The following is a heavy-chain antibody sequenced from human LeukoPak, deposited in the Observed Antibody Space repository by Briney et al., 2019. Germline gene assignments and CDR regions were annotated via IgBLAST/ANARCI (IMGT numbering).Heavy chain of an antibody. CDR3: AKDFRIGYSAHFDY. Sequence: GALRLSCVGSGFTFRSHAMSWVRQAPEKGLEFVSGIYENGGTTYYADSVKGRFSISRDNSKNTLYLQMDSLRGEDTAVYYCAKDFRIGYSAHFDYWGQGALVTVSS. CDR1: GFTFRSHA. V-gene: IGHV3-23*01. J-gene: IGHJ4*02. CDR2: IYENGGTT. D-gene: IGHD2-21*01.